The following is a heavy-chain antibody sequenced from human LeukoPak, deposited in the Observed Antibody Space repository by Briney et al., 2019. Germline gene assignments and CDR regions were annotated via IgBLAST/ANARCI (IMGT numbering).Heavy chain of an antibody. CDR2: INHSGST. CDR1: GGSFSGYY. D-gene: IGHD2-15*01. V-gene: IGHV4-34*01. J-gene: IGHJ5*02. Sequence: SETLSLTCAVYGGSFSGYYWSWIRQPPGKGLEWIGEINHSGSTNYNPSLKSRVTISVDTSKNQFSLKLSSVTAADTAVYYCARPRYCSGGSRYSKWFDPWGQGTLVTVSS. CDR3: ARPRYCSGGSRYSKWFDP.